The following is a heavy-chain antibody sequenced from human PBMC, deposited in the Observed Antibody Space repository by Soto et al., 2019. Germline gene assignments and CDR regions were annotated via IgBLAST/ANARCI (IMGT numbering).Heavy chain of an antibody. V-gene: IGHV1-8*01. CDR3: ARWDYGASARFDY. Sequence: QVQLVQSGTEVKKPGASVKVSCKASGYTFTSHDINWVRQATGQGLEWMGWMNPHSGNTGYAQKYQGRVNMTRNTSISTAYMGLSSLRSEDTAVYYCARWDYGASARFDYWGQGTLVTVSS. CDR2: MNPHSGNT. D-gene: IGHD4-17*01. J-gene: IGHJ4*02. CDR1: GYTFTSHD.